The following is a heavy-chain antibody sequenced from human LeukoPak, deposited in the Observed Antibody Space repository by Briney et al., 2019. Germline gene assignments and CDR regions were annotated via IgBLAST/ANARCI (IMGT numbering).Heavy chain of an antibody. J-gene: IGHJ4*02. D-gene: IGHD4-17*01. CDR1: GFTFSSYW. V-gene: IGHV3-7*01. Sequence: GGSLRLSCAASGFTFSSYWMTWVRQAPGKGLEWVASIKQDGSQKYYVDSVKGRFSISRDNAKNSLYLQMSSLRAEDTAVYYCARAAGYTVTTRFDYWGPGTLVTVSS. CDR3: ARAAGYTVTTRFDY. CDR2: IKQDGSQK.